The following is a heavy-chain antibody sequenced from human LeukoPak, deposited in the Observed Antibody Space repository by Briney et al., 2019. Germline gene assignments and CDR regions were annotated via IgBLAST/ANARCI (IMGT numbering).Heavy chain of an antibody. CDR3: ATSKDTAGGPY. CDR1: GFTFTDYW. V-gene: IGHV3-7*01. J-gene: IGHJ4*02. Sequence: GGSLRLSCAASGFTFTDYWMTWVRQAPGQGLEWMANIRQDGGATFYGDSVKGRFTISRDNAKNSLFLQMNSLRAEDTAAYYCATSKDTAGGPYWGQGTLVTVSS. CDR2: IRQDGGAT. D-gene: IGHD5-18*01.